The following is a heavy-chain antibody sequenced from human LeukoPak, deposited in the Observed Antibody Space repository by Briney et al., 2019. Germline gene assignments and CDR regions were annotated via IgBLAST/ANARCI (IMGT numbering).Heavy chain of an antibody. J-gene: IGHJ4*02. D-gene: IGHD3-10*01. CDR3: ARAGSRLEYGSGSYYNLFYFDY. CDR2: IEQDGSEK. Sequence: GGSLRLSCAASGFTFSSYWMSWVRQAPGKGLEWVANIEQDGSEKYYVDSVKGRFTISRDNAKNSLYLQMNSLRAEDTAVYYCARAGSRLEYGSGSYYNLFYFDYWGQGTLVTVSS. V-gene: IGHV3-7*04. CDR1: GFTFSSYW.